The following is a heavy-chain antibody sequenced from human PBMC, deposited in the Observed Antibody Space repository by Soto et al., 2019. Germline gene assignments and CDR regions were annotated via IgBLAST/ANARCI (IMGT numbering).Heavy chain of an antibody. CDR3: ARVKGWVETRAFDI. CDR1: GGSISSGDYY. V-gene: IGHV4-30-4*01. D-gene: IGHD2-15*01. J-gene: IGHJ3*02. Sequence: QVQLQESGPGLVKPSQTLSLTCTVSGGSISSGDYYWSWIRQPPGKGLEWIGYIYYSGSTYYNPSLKGRFTISEDTSKNQVPLKRSSVTAADTAVYYWARVKGWVETRAFDIWGQGTIGTVSS. CDR2: IYYSGST.